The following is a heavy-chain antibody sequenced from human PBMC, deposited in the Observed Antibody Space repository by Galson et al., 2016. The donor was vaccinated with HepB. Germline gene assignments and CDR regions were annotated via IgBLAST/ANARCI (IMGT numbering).Heavy chain of an antibody. J-gene: IGHJ4*02. V-gene: IGHV4-61*01. CDR1: GVSMSVDSYY. CDR2: VDYSGST. CDR3: ARGTDRAKVGDY. D-gene: IGHD2-2*01. Sequence: SETLSLTCTVYGVSMSVDSYYWSWIRQPPGKGLEWIGYVDYSGSTNYNPSLKSRVIMSLDTSKHQFSLILRSVTAADTADCARGTDRAKVGDYWGQGTPVSVSS.